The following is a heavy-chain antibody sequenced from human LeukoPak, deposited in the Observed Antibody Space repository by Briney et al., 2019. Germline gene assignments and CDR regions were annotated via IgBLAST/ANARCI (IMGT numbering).Heavy chain of an antibody. V-gene: IGHV4-34*01. Sequence: PSETLSLTCAVYGGSFSGYYWSWIRQPPGKGLEWIGEINHSGSTYYNPSLKSRVTISVDTSKNQFSLKLSSVTAADMAVYYCARKPALDCSSTSCYGGYYYAMDVWGQGTTVTVSS. CDR3: ARKPALDCSSTSCYGGYYYAMDV. CDR1: GGSFSGYY. D-gene: IGHD2-2*01. J-gene: IGHJ6*02. CDR2: INHSGST.